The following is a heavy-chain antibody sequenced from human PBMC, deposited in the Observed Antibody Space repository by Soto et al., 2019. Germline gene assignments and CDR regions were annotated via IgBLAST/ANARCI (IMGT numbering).Heavy chain of an antibody. Sequence: PSETLSLTCTVPGGSISTSYWSWIRQPPGKGLEWIGYVYYSGSTNYNPSLKSRVTISVDTSKNQSSLKLSSVTAADTAVYYCARGGNYYFDYWGQGTLVTVSS. D-gene: IGHD1-7*01. J-gene: IGHJ4*02. V-gene: IGHV4-59*01. CDR2: VYYSGST. CDR1: GGSISTSY. CDR3: ARGGNYYFDY.